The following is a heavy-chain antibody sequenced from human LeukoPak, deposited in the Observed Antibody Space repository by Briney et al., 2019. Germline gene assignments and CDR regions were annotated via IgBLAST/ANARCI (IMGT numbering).Heavy chain of an antibody. CDR3: ARIGSSAHNWFDP. D-gene: IGHD6-13*01. J-gene: IGHJ5*02. Sequence: GASVKVSCKASGYTFTGYYMHWVRQAPGQGLEWMGWINPNSGGTNYAQKFQGRVTITTDESTSTAYMELSSLRSEDTAVYYCARIGSSAHNWFDPWGQGTLVTVSS. CDR2: INPNSGGT. CDR1: GYTFTGYY. V-gene: IGHV1-2*02.